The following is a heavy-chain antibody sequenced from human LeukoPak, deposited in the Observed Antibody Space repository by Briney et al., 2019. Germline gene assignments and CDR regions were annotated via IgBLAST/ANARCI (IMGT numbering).Heavy chain of an antibody. V-gene: IGHV4-30-2*01. CDR2: IYHSGST. Sequence: PSETLSLTCSVSGGSISSGGYYWSWIRQPPGKGLEWIGYIYHSGSTYYNPSLKSRVTISVDRSKNQFSLKLSSVTAADTAVYYCARSIAAAGTGWFDPWGQGTLVTVSS. CDR1: GGSISSGGYY. D-gene: IGHD6-13*01. J-gene: IGHJ5*02. CDR3: ARSIAAAGTGWFDP.